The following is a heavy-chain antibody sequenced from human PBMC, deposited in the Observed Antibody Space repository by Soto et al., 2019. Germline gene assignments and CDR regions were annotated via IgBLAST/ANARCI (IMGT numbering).Heavy chain of an antibody. CDR2: IWYDGSNK. Sequence: QVQLVESGGGVVQPGRSLRLSCAASGFTFSSYGMHWVRQAPGKGLEWVAVIWYDGSNKYYADSVKSRFTISRDNSKNTLYLQMNSLRAEDTAVYYCARELPIVAAAQDPHGGDAFDIWGQGTMVTVSS. CDR1: GFTFSSYG. J-gene: IGHJ3*02. CDR3: ARELPIVAAAQDPHGGDAFDI. D-gene: IGHD1-26*01. V-gene: IGHV3-33*01.